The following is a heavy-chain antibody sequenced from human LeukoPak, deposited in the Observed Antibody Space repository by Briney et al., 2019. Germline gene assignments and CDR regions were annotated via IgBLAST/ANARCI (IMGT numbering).Heavy chain of an antibody. CDR2: IYSGGST. Sequence: TGGSLRLSCAASGFTVSSNYMSWVRQAPGKGLEWVSVIYSGGSTYYADSLKGRFTISRDNSKNTLYLQMNSLRAEDSAVYYCARALGYDCSSTICYAFGWLDPWGQGTLVTVSS. J-gene: IGHJ5*02. CDR1: GFTVSSNY. CDR3: ARALGYDCSSTICYAFGWLDP. D-gene: IGHD2-2*01. V-gene: IGHV3-66*01.